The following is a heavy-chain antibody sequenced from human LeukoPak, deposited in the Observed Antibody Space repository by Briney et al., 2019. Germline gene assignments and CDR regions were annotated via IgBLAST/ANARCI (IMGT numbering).Heavy chain of an antibody. CDR2: IIPIFGTA. V-gene: IGHV1-69*13. Sequence: SVKVSCKASGGTFSSYAISWVRQAPGQGLEWMGGIIPIFGTANYAQKFRGRVTITADESTSTAYMELSSLRSEDTAVYYCARDLKDCSGGSCYYNWFDPWGQGTLVTVSS. J-gene: IGHJ5*02. CDR1: GGTFSSYA. D-gene: IGHD2-15*01. CDR3: ARDLKDCSGGSCYYNWFDP.